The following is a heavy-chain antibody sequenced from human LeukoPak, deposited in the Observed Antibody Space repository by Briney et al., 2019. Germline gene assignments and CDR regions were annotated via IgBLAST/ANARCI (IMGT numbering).Heavy chain of an antibody. J-gene: IGHJ4*02. CDR1: GGSISSYY. Sequence: SETLSLTCNVSGGSISSYYWSWIRQPPGKGLEWIGYIYYSGSTNYNPSLKSRVTISVDTSKNQFSLKLSSVTAADTAVYYCARGRYYGSGTLYFDYWGQGILVTVSS. D-gene: IGHD3-10*01. CDR3: ARGRYYGSGTLYFDY. V-gene: IGHV4-59*01. CDR2: IYYSGST.